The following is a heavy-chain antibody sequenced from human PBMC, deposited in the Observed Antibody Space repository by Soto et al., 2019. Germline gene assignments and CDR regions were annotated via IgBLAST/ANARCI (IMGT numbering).Heavy chain of an antibody. V-gene: IGHV4-30-4*01. Sequence: QVQLQESGPGLVKPSQTLSLTCTVSGGSISSGDYYWSWIRQPPGKGLEWIGYIYYSGSTYYNPSLKSRVTISVDTSKNHFPLKLSSVTAADTAVYYCARGGDYYNSSGYYGPGYFDLWGRGTLVTVSS. CDR1: GGSISSGDYY. J-gene: IGHJ2*01. CDR2: IYYSGST. D-gene: IGHD3-22*01. CDR3: ARGGDYYNSSGYYGPGYFDL.